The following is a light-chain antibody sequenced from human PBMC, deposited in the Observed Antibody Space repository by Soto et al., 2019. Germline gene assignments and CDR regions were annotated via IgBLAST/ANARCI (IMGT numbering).Light chain of an antibody. Sequence: QSVLTQPASVSGSPGQSITISCTRTSSDVGGYNYDSWYQQHPGKAPKLMIYDDSNRPSGVSNRFSGSKSGNTASLTISGLQAEDEADYYCSSYTSSSTLVFGGGTKLTVL. CDR2: DDS. J-gene: IGLJ2*01. CDR3: SSYTSSSTLV. V-gene: IGLV2-14*01. CDR1: SSDVGGYNY.